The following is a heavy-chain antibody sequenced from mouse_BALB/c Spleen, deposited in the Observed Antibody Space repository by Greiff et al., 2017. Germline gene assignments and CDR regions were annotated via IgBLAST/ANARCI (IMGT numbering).Heavy chain of an antibody. Sequence: EVQLVESGGGLVQPKGSLKLSCAASGFTFNTYAMNWVRQAPGKGLEWVARIRSKSNNYATYYADSVKDRFTISRDDSQSMLYLQMNNLKTEDTAMYYCVRGGDPFYAMDYWGQGTSVTVSS. V-gene: IGHV10-1*02. J-gene: IGHJ4*01. CDR1: GFTFNTYA. CDR2: IRSKSNNYAT. D-gene: IGHD3-3*01. CDR3: VRGGDPFYAMDY.